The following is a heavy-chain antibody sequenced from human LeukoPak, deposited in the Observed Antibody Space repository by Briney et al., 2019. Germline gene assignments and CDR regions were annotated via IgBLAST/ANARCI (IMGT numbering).Heavy chain of an antibody. V-gene: IGHV1-69*04. D-gene: IGHD3-10*01. CDR2: IIPILGIA. J-gene: IGHJ4*02. Sequence: ASVKVSCKASGGTFSSYAISWVRQAPGQGLEWMGRIIPILGIANYAQKFQGRVTITADKSTSTAYMELSSLRSEDTAVYYCARDLQFYYYGSGSQGFIDYWGQGTLVTVSS. CDR1: GGTFSSYA. CDR3: ARDLQFYYYGSGSQGFIDY.